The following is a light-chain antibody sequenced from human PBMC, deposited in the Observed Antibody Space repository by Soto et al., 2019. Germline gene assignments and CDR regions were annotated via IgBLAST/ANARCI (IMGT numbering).Light chain of an antibody. CDR1: QSISSW. CDR2: RAS. V-gene: IGKV1-5*03. CDR3: QQYDRASWT. Sequence: DIQMTQSPSTLSASVGDRVIITCRASQSISSWLAWYQQKPGKAPNLLIYRASTLKSGIPSRFSGSGSGTEFTLTISSLQPDDFATYDCQQYDRASWTFGQGTKVEIK. J-gene: IGKJ1*01.